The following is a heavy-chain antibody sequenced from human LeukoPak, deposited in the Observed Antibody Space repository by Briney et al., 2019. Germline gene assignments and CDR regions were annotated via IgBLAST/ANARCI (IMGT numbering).Heavy chain of an antibody. J-gene: IGHJ3*02. D-gene: IGHD6-19*01. V-gene: IGHV1-2*02. CDR3: ATDSSGWRTDAFDI. CDR1: GYPFTGYY. Sequence: EASVKVSCKASGYPFTGYYMHWVRQAPGQGLEWMGWINPNSGGTNYAQKFQGRVTMTRDTSISTAYMELSRLRSDDTAVYYCATDSSGWRTDAFDIWGQGTMVTVSS. CDR2: INPNSGGT.